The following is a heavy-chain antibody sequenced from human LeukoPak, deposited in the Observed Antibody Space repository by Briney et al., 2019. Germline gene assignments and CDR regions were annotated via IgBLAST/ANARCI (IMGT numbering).Heavy chain of an antibody. CDR2: ISTDNGNT. Sequence: GASVKVSCKTSGYSFTSYGINWVRQAPGQGLEWMGWISTDNGNTDYAPNLQGRVTMTTDTSTSTAYMELRSLRSDDTAVYYCARGYSYGYGPLDYWGQGTQVTVSA. D-gene: IGHD5-18*01. CDR3: ARGYSYGYGPLDY. V-gene: IGHV1-18*01. J-gene: IGHJ4*02. CDR1: GYSFTSYG.